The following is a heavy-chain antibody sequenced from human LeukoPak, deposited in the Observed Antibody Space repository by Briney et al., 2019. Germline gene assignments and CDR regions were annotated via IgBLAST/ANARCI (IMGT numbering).Heavy chain of an antibody. D-gene: IGHD6-13*01. Sequence: GASVKVSCKASGYSFTSYSINWVRQAPGQGLEWMGWISVYNGKTNYAQNLQGRVTMTTDTSTSTVYMELRSLRSDDTAVYYCTREGYPTDYWGQGTLVTVSS. CDR3: TREGYPTDY. CDR2: ISVYNGKT. V-gene: IGHV1-18*01. CDR1: GYSFTSYS. J-gene: IGHJ4*02.